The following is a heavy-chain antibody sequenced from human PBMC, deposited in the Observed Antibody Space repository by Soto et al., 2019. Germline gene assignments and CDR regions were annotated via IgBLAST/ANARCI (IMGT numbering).Heavy chain of an antibody. V-gene: IGHV3-30-3*01. CDR1: GFTVSYFG. D-gene: IGHD1-7*01. CDR3: ARDWAWNYDY. J-gene: IGHJ4*02. CDR2: ISSDGGKA. Sequence: QVQLVESGRGVVQPGRSLRLSCAASGFTVSYFGLHWVRQAPGKGLEWVAFISSDGGKAYYADSMKGRFTISRDNSKNTLDLQMNSLKPEDTAVYYCARDWAWNYDYWGQGTLVTVSS.